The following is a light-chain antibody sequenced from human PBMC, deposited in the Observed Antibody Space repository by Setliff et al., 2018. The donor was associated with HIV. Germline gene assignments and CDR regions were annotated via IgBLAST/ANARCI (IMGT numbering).Light chain of an antibody. CDR3: SSYTSSSSYV. J-gene: IGLJ1*01. V-gene: IGLV2-14*03. Sequence: QSVLTQPASVSGSPGQSITISCTGTSSDVGGYNYVSWYQQHPGKAPELVIYDVSNRPSGVSNRFSGSKSGNTASLTISGLQADDEADYYCSSYTSSSSYVFGAGTKGTVL. CDR2: DVS. CDR1: SSDVGGYNY.